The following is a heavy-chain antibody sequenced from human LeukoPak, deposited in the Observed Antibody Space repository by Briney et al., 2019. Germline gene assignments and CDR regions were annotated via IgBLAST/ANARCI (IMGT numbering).Heavy chain of an antibody. CDR2: ISWNSGSI. CDR1: GFTFGNYA. J-gene: IGHJ6*02. Sequence: GGSLRLSCAASGFTFGNYAMSWVRQAPGKGLEWVSGISWNSGSIGYADSVKGRFTISRDNSKNTLYLQMNSLRAEDTAVYYCAKDLFYDDIMHNYYYGMDVWGQGTTVTVSS. CDR3: AKDLFYDDIMHNYYYGMDV. D-gene: IGHD2/OR15-2a*01. V-gene: IGHV3-23*01.